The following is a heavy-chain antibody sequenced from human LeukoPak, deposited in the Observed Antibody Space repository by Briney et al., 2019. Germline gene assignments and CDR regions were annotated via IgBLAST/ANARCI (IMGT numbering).Heavy chain of an antibody. V-gene: IGHV3-43*01. CDR2: ITWDGTRT. D-gene: IGHD3-22*01. CDR1: GGSISSYY. Sequence: SSETLSLTCTVSGGSISSYYWSWIRQPAGKGLEWVSLITWDGTRTYYADSVKGRFSISRDNSKNSLYLQMNSLRTEDTALYYCTKETTMIVGGQYFDYWGQGTLVTVSS. J-gene: IGHJ4*02. CDR3: TKETTMIVGGQYFDY.